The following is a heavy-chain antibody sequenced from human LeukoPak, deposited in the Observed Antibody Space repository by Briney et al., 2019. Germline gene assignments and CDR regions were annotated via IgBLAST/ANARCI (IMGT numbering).Heavy chain of an antibody. V-gene: IGHV3-7*01. Sequence: PGGSLRLSCAASGFTFDDYAMHWVRQAPGKGLERVANIKEDGSETYYVDSVRGRFSISRDNAKNSMYLEMNSLRDEDTAVYFCVRDRGWQQFDYWGQGTLVTVSS. J-gene: IGHJ4*02. CDR2: IKEDGSET. D-gene: IGHD5-24*01. CDR1: GFTFDDYA. CDR3: VRDRGWQQFDY.